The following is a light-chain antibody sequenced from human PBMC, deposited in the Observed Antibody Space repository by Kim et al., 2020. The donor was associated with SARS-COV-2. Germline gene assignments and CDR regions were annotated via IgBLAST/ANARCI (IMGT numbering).Light chain of an antibody. CDR2: DVT. CDR1: TTYVIDHNY. J-gene: IGLJ1*01. Sequence: KAITVSCSGITTYVIDHNYVSCYQQHPGKAPKLMIYDVTYRPSGVSSLFSGSKSGNTASLTISGLQAEDEADYYCSSYPSTGTEVFGTGTKVTVL. V-gene: IGLV2-14*03. CDR3: SSYPSTGTEV.